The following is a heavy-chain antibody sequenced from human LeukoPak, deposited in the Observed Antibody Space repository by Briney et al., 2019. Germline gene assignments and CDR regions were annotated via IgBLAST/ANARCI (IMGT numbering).Heavy chain of an antibody. CDR2: XSWNXXXI. D-gene: IGHD2-2*01. V-gene: IGHV3-9*01. CDR3: AKDFYCSSTSCYDAQLSPLDY. J-gene: IGHJ4*02. Sequence: SGXSWNXXXIGYADSVKGRFTISRDNAKNSLYLQMNSLRAEDTALYYCAKDFYCSSTSCYDAQLSPLDYWGQGTLVTVSS.